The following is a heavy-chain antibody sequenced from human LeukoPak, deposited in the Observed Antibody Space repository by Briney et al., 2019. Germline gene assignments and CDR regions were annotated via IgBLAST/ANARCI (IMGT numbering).Heavy chain of an antibody. CDR1: GFTFSSYS. J-gene: IGHJ3*02. CDR3: ARDLRGYAFDT. V-gene: IGHV3-21*01. Sequence: GGSLRLSCAASGFTFSSYSMNWVRQAPGKGLEWVSSISSSSSYIYYADSVKGRFTISRDNAKNSLYLQMNSLRAEDTAVYYCARDLRGYAFDTWGQGTMVTVSS. CDR2: ISSSSSYI. D-gene: IGHD4-17*01.